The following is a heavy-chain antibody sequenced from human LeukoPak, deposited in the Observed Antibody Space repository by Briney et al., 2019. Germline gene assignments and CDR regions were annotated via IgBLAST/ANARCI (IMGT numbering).Heavy chain of an antibody. CDR2: ILNDGSQE. Sequence: PGGSLRLSCAASGFTFSSYEMNWVRQAPGKGLEWVAVILNDGSQEKYADSVKGRFTISRDNSKNTLFLQMNSLRAEDTAVYFCAGSPNWNEAEYYFDHWGPGTLVLVSS. J-gene: IGHJ4*02. CDR1: GFTFSSYE. V-gene: IGHV3-33*08. CDR3: AGSPNWNEAEYYFDH. D-gene: IGHD1-1*01.